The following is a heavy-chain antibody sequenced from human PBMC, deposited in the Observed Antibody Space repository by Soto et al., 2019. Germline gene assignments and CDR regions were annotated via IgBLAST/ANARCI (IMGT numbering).Heavy chain of an antibody. J-gene: IGHJ3*02. CDR3: VSDRVKGYGGYDSSAFDI. Sequence: GLEWMGWISAYNGNTNSAQKLHGRVTMTTDTSTSTAYMELRSLRSDDTAVYYCVSDRVKGYGGYDSSAFDIWGQRTMVIVSS. CDR2: ISAYNGNT. D-gene: IGHD5-12*01. V-gene: IGHV1-18*01.